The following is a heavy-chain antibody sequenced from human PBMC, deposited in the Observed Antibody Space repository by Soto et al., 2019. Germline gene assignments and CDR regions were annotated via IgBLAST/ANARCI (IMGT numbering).Heavy chain of an antibody. V-gene: IGHV3-74*01. CDR1: GFTFSSNW. D-gene: IGHD3-10*01. CDR2: INNDGSTT. J-gene: IGHJ5*02. Sequence: EVQLVESGGGLVQPGGSLRLSCAASGFTFSSNWMHWVRQAPGKGLVWVARINNDGSTTSYADSVKGRLTISRDNAKNTVYLQVHSLRAEDTAVSYCANAGVAGAGTYYNDPWGRGTLVTVSS. CDR3: ANAGVAGAGTYYNDP.